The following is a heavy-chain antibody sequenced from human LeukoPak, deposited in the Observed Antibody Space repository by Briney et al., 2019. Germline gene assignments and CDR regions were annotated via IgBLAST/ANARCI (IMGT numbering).Heavy chain of an antibody. D-gene: IGHD3-3*01. CDR3: AKDKHITRPDYGMDV. J-gene: IGHJ6*02. V-gene: IGHV3-23*01. CDR2: ISGSGGST. Sequence: GGSLRLPCAASGFTFSSFAISWVRQAPGKGLECVSVISGSGGSTYYADSVKGRFTISRDNSKNTLYLQLNSLRAEDTAVYYCAKDKHITRPDYGMDVWGQGTTATVSS. CDR1: GFTFSSFA.